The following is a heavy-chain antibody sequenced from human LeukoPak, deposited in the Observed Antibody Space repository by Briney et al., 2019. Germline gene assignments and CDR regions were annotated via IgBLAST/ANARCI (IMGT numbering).Heavy chain of an antibody. CDR3: ARGPGIAVSGTSEDFDY. J-gene: IGHJ4*02. CDR2: ISAYNGNT. Sequence: RASVKVSYKASGYTFTSYGISWVRQAPGQGLEWMGWISAYNGNTNYAQKLQGRVTMTTDTSTSTAYMELRSLRSDDTAVYYCARGPGIAVSGTSEDFDYWGQGTLVTVSS. D-gene: IGHD6-19*01. V-gene: IGHV1-18*01. CDR1: GYTFTSYG.